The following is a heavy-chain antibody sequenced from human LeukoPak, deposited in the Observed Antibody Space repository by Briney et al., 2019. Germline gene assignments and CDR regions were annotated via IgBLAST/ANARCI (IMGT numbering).Heavy chain of an antibody. CDR1: GGSFSGYY. J-gene: IGHJ3*02. V-gene: IGHV4-34*01. CDR3: ARVKWCGGDCYSVVAFDI. Sequence: SETLSLTCAVYGGSFSGYYWSWIRQPPGKGLEWIGEINHSGSTNYNPPLKSRVTISADTSKNQFSLKLSSVTAADTAVYYCARVKWCGGDCYSVVAFDIWGQGTMVTVSS. CDR2: INHSGST. D-gene: IGHD2-21*02.